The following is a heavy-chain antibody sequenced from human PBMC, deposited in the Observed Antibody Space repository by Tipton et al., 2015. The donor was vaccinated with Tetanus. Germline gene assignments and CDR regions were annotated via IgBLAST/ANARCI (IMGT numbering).Heavy chain of an antibody. CDR3: ARGMAEASNCGGDCYSDY. CDR2: INSRSRLI. Sequence: SLRLSCAASGFNFNSYTMNWVRQAPGKGLEWVSTINSRSRLIYYADSVKGRFTVSRDNAKNTVYLQMDSLRAGDTAVYYCARGMAEASNCGGDCYSDYWGQGTLVNVSS. J-gene: IGHJ4*02. V-gene: IGHV3-21*01. CDR1: GFNFNSYT. D-gene: IGHD2-21*02.